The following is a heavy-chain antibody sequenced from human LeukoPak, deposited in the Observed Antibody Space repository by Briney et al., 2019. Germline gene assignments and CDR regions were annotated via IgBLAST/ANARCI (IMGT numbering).Heavy chain of an antibody. J-gene: IGHJ4*02. CDR2: ISSGRSTT. D-gene: IGHD6-6*01. CDR1: GFTLSTYG. Sequence: GGSLRLSCAASGFTLSTYGMNWVRQAPGKGLEWVSYISSGRSTTYYAGSVKGRFTVSRENAKNSLYLQMNSLRAEDTAVYYCARDYRSSSGRSIDYWGQGTLVTVSS. V-gene: IGHV3-48*04. CDR3: ARDYRSSSGRSIDY.